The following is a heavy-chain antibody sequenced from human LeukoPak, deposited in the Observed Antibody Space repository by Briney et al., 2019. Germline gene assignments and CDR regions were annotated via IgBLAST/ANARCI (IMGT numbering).Heavy chain of an antibody. Sequence: GGSLRLSCAGSGFTFSSHAMSWVRPAPGKGLEGVSAISGSGGSTYYADSVKGRFTISRDNSKNTLYLQMNSLRAEDTAVYYCAKDGYWNDLYYFDYWGQGTLVTVSS. CDR2: ISGSGGST. CDR3: AKDGYWNDLYYFDY. D-gene: IGHD1-1*01. CDR1: GFTFSSHA. V-gene: IGHV3-23*01. J-gene: IGHJ4*02.